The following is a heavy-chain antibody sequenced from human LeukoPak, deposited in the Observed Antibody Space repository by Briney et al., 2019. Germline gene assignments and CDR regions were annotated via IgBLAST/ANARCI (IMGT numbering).Heavy chain of an antibody. D-gene: IGHD5-24*01. CDR1: GFTFSSYG. CDR2: IRYDGSNK. V-gene: IGHV3-30*02. CDR3: ARDQGDGYCYMDV. J-gene: IGHJ6*03. Sequence: HSGGSLRLSCAASGFTFSSYGMHWVRQAPGKGLEWVAFIRYDGSNKYYADSVKGRFTISRDNSKNTLYLQMNSLRAEDTAVYYCARDQGDGYCYMDVWGKGTTVTVSS.